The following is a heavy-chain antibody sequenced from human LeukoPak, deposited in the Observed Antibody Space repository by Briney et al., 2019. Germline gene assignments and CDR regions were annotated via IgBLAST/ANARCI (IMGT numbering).Heavy chain of an antibody. CDR2: INPKSGAT. Sequence: ASVKVSCKTSGYTFTDYYIHWVRQAPGQGLEWMGWINPKSGATDFAQKFQGRITLTRDTSITTAYMEMNRLTSDDTAVYFCTIDEWELPGYWGQGTRVTVAT. D-gene: IGHD1-26*01. V-gene: IGHV1-2*02. CDR1: GYTFTDYY. J-gene: IGHJ4*02. CDR3: TIDEWELPGY.